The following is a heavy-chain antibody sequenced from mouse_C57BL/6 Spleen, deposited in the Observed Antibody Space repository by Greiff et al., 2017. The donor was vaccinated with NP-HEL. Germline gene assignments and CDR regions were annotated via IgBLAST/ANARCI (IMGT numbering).Heavy chain of an antibody. J-gene: IGHJ4*01. CDR1: GFTFSDYG. D-gene: IGHD2-3*01. Sequence: EVQGVESGGGLVKPGGSLKLSCAASGFTFSDYGMHWVHQAPEKGLEWVAYISSGSSTIYYADTVKGRFTLSRDNAKNTLFLQMTSLRSEDTAMYYCARGGYYRAMDYWGQRTSVTVSS. CDR2: ISSGSSTI. V-gene: IGHV5-17*01. CDR3: ARGGYYRAMDY.